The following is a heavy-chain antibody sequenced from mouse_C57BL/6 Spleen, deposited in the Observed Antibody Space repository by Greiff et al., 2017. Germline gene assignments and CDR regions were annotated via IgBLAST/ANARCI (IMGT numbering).Heavy chain of an antibody. V-gene: IGHV1-76*01. CDR3: ARRSYGSSYDWYFDV. J-gene: IGHJ1*03. CDR2: IYPGSGNT. Sequence: VKLMESGAELVRPGASVKLSCKASGYTFTDYYINWVKQRPGQGLEWIARIYPGSGNTYYNEKFKGKATLTAEKSSSTAYMQLSSLTSEDSAVYFCARRSYGSSYDWYFDVWGTGTTVTVSS. D-gene: IGHD1-1*01. CDR1: GYTFTDYY.